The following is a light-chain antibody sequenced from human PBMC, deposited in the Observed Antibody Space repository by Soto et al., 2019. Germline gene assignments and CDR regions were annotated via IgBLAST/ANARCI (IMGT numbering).Light chain of an antibody. CDR2: EVT. CDR3: CSYAGSSSLV. Sequence: QSVLTQPASVSGSPGQSITISCTGTSSDVGSYNVVSWYQQYPGKAPKLMIYEVTKRPSGVSQRFSGSKSGNTASLTISGLQAEDEAAYYCCSYAGSSSLVFGVGTKVTVL. J-gene: IGLJ3*02. CDR1: SSDVGSYNV. V-gene: IGLV2-23*02.